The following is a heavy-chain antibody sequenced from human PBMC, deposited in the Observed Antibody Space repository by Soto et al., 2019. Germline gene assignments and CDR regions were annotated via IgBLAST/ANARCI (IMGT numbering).Heavy chain of an antibody. V-gene: IGHV6-1*01. CDR1: GDSVSSNSAA. J-gene: IGHJ6*02. D-gene: IGHD6-13*01. CDR2: TYYRSKWYN. Sequence: PSQTLSLTCAISGDSVSSNSAAWNWIRQSPSRGLEWLGRTYYRSKWYNDYAVSVKSRITINPDTSKNQFSLQLNSVTPEDTAVYYCARDGPIAAAGGSVYYYGMDVWGQGTTVTVSS. CDR3: ARDGPIAAAGGSVYYYGMDV.